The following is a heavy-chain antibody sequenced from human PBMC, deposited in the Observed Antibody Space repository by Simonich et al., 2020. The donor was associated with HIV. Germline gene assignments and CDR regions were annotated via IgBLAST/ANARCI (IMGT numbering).Heavy chain of an antibody. CDR3: ATHGPGSYSSALDI. CDR1: GYTFTDYN. J-gene: IGHJ3*02. D-gene: IGHD1-26*01. CDR2: GNPNSGGT. Sequence: QVQLVQSGAEVKKPGASVKVSCKASGYTFTDYNIHWVRHAPGQGLEWMGRGNPNSGGTDKPKKLQGRVTMTRDQYITTTYMELSRLRSDDTAFYYCATHGPGSYSSALDIWGQGTMVTVSS. V-gene: IGHV1-2*06.